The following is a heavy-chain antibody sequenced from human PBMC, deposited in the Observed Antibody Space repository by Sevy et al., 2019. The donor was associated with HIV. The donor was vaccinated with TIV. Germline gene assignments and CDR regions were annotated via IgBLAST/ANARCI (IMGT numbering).Heavy chain of an antibody. Sequence: GGSLRLSCATSGFTFSDYYMDWVRQAPRKGLEWVGRIRNKPNIYTTEYAASVKGRFNISRDDSKNSLYLQMNSLKTEDTAVYYCARVTAVADLYFDYWGQGTLVTVSS. CDR2: IRNKPNIYTT. CDR3: ARVTAVADLYFDY. D-gene: IGHD6-19*01. J-gene: IGHJ4*02. V-gene: IGHV3-72*01. CDR1: GFTFSDYY.